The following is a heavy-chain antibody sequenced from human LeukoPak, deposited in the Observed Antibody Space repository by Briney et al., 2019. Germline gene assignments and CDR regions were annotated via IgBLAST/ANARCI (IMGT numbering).Heavy chain of an antibody. Sequence: GGSLRLSCAASGFTFTSNAMSWVRQAPGKGLEWVSAISGSGGSTYYADSVKGRFTISRDNSKNTLYLKMNSLRAEDTALYYCAKQRGSCPVVKVFDVWGQGTMVTVSS. CDR3: AKQRGSCPVVKVFDV. CDR2: ISGSGGST. D-gene: IGHD3-16*01. CDR1: GFTFTSNA. V-gene: IGHV3-23*01. J-gene: IGHJ3*01.